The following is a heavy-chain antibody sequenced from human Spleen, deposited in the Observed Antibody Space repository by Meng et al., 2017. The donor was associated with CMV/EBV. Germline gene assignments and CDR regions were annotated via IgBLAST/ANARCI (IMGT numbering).Heavy chain of an antibody. CDR2: IYYSATT. D-gene: IGHD3-3*01. CDR1: GASVSTYF. J-gene: IGHJ4*02. Sequence: SETLSLTCTVSGASVSTYFWSWIRQPPGKGLEWIGYIYYSATTNYNPSLKSRVTMSVDTSKNQFSLKLSSVTAADTAVYYCATRDGHYDFWTGYYPLYYFDSWGQGTLVTVSS. CDR3: ATRDGHYDFWTGYYPLYYFDS. V-gene: IGHV4-59*02.